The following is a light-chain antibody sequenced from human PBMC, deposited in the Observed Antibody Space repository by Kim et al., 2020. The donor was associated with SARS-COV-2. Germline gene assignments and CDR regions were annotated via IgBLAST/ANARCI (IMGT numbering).Light chain of an antibody. CDR2: AVT. CDR1: SRDVGVYNY. V-gene: IGLV2-11*01. Sequence: GQAFTISCTGTSRDVGVYNYVSWYQLHPGKAPKLMIYAVTARPSGVPDRFSGSKSGNTAFLTISGLQAEDEADYYCSSYAGSSSLLFGGGTKVTVL. CDR3: SSYAGSSSLL. J-gene: IGLJ3*02.